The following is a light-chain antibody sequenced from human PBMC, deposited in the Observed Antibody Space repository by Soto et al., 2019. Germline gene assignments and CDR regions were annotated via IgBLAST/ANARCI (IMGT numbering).Light chain of an antibody. Sequence: QSVLTQPPSVSAAPGQRVTISCSGSSSDIGSKYVSWYQQVPGTAPRLLIYFNNNRPSGIPDRFSGSKSGTSATLAITGLQTGDEADDYCGAWNSALGVEVFGTGTKVTVL. CDR2: FNN. CDR1: SSDIGSKY. V-gene: IGLV1-51*01. J-gene: IGLJ1*01. CDR3: GAWNSALGVEV.